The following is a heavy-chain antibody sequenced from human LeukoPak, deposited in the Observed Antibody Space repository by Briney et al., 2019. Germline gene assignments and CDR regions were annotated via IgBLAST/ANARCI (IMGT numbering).Heavy chain of an antibody. D-gene: IGHD3-10*01. J-gene: IGHJ3*02. Sequence: GGSLRLSCAASGFTFSTYAMTWVRQAPGKGLEWVSAISGSGGSTYYADSVKGRFTISRDNSKNTLYLQMNSLRAEDTAVYYCAKVSMVRGVIFAFDIWGQGTMVTVSS. CDR3: AKVSMVRGVIFAFDI. CDR2: ISGSGGST. CDR1: GFTFSTYA. V-gene: IGHV3-23*01.